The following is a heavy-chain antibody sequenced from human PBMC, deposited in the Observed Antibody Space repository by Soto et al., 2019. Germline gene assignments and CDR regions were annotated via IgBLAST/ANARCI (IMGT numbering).Heavy chain of an antibody. D-gene: IGHD2-15*01. Sequence: EVQLVESGGGLVQPGGSLRLSCAASGFALSSYWMHWVRQAPGKGLVWVSRINSDGNSILYADSVKGRFTVSRDNAKNTLYLQINSLRAEDTAVYYCASGNIPLTYCNGCSCYYIDYWGQGTLVTVSS. CDR3: ASGNIPLTYCNGCSCYYIDY. J-gene: IGHJ4*02. V-gene: IGHV3-74*01. CDR1: GFALSSYW. CDR2: INSDGNSI.